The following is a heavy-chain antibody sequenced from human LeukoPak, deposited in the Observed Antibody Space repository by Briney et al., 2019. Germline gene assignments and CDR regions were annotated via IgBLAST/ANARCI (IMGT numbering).Heavy chain of an antibody. J-gene: IGHJ4*02. CDR2: IDPNSGGT. V-gene: IGHV1-2*02. CDR3: ASAYSSGWPYFDY. D-gene: IGHD6-19*01. Sequence: ASVKVSCKASGYTFTGYYMHWVRQAPGQGLEWMGWIDPNSGGTNYAQKFQGRVTMTRDTSISTAYMELSRLRSDDTAMYYCASAYSSGWPYFDYWGQGTLVTVSS. CDR1: GYTFTGYY.